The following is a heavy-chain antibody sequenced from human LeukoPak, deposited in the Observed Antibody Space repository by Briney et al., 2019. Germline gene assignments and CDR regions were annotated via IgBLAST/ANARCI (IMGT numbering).Heavy chain of an antibody. D-gene: IGHD6-25*01. CDR2: ISWNSGSI. Sequence: GRSLRLSCAASGFTFDDYAMHWVRQAPGKGLEWVSGISWNSGSIGYADSVKGRFTISRDNAKNSLYLQMNSLTAEDTALYYCAKDVVTGTGFFFIMDVWGKGTTVTVSS. J-gene: IGHJ6*03. CDR3: AKDVVTGTGFFFIMDV. V-gene: IGHV3-9*01. CDR1: GFTFDDYA.